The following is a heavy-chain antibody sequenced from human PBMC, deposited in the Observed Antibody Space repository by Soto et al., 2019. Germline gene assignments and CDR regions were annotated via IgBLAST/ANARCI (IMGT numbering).Heavy chain of an antibody. CDR2: IWYDGSNK. V-gene: IGHV3-33*01. CDR1: GLTLSSYG. Sequence: GGSLRLSCAASGLTLSSYGMHWVRQAPGKGLEWVAVIWYDGSNKYYADSVKGRFTISRDNSKNTLYLQMNSLRAEDTAVYYCARERGTNVDTAMVEGYYYYYGMDVWGQGTTVTVS. J-gene: IGHJ6*02. D-gene: IGHD5-18*01. CDR3: ARERGTNVDTAMVEGYYYYYGMDV.